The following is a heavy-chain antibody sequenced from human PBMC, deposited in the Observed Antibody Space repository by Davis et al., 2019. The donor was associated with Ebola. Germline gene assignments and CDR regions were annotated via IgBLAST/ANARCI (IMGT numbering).Heavy chain of an antibody. CDR3: ARLLGFGYDSSGQD. D-gene: IGHD3-22*01. CDR2: IYYSGST. V-gene: IGHV4-39*01. Sequence: PSETLSLTCTVSGGSISSSSYYWGWIRQPPGKGLEWIGSIYYSGSTYYNPSLKSRVTISVDTSKNQFSLTLSSVTAADTAVYYCARLLGFGYDSSGQDWGQGTLVTVSS. J-gene: IGHJ4*02. CDR1: GGSISSSSYY.